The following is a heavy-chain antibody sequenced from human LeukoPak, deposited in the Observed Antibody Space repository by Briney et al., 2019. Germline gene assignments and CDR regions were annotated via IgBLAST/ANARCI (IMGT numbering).Heavy chain of an antibody. J-gene: IGHJ4*02. Sequence: ASVKVSCKASGYTFTGYYMHWVRQAPGQGLEWMAWINPNSGGTNYAQKFQGRVTMTRDTSMSTAYMELSRLRSDDTAVYYCAREMAGYCSGGSCSDLDYWGQGTLVTVSS. D-gene: IGHD2-15*01. V-gene: IGHV1-2*02. CDR1: GYTFTGYY. CDR3: AREMAGYCSGGSCSDLDY. CDR2: INPNSGGT.